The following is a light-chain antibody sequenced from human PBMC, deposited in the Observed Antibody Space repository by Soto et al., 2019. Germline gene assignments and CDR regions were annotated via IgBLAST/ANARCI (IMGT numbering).Light chain of an antibody. J-gene: IGKJ5*01. CDR1: QSVSTN. CDR2: DAS. Sequence: EIVMTQSPPTLSVSPGKKATLSCRASQSVSTNLAWYQQKPGQAPRLLIYDASTRASGIPARFSGSGSDTEFTLTISNLQSEDLAIYSCQQYNDWPPITFGQGTRLEIK. V-gene: IGKV3-15*01. CDR3: QQYNDWPPIT.